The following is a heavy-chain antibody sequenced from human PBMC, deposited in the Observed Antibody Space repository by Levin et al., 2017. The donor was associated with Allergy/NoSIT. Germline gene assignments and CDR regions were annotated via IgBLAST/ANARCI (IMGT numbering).Heavy chain of an antibody. V-gene: IGHV3-48*01. CDR1: GFSFSAYS. D-gene: IGHD3-10*01. Sequence: PGGSLRLSCAVSGFSFSAYSMNWVRQAPGKGLEWLAYVDGHGTRIFYADSAKGRFTIPRDNAQHSLSLHMNILRAEDSGTSYCVRDLEGYRGVIRFDFWGQGTLVTVSS. CDR2: VDGHGTRI. CDR3: VRDLEGYRGVIRFDF. J-gene: IGHJ4*02.